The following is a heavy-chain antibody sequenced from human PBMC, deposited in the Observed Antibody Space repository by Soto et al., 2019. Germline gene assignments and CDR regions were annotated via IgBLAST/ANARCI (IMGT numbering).Heavy chain of an antibody. CDR3: ATESGSTYGYFDY. CDR1: GDSISNSDYY. J-gene: IGHJ4*02. CDR2: IDYSGST. D-gene: IGHD4-17*01. Sequence: SETLSLTCTVSGDSISNSDYYWNWIRQSPGKGLERIASIDYSGSTGYNPSLKTRLSMSVDRSKNQFTLRLTSVTAADTAVYFCATESGSTYGYFDYWGQGTQVTVSS. V-gene: IGHV4-30-4*01.